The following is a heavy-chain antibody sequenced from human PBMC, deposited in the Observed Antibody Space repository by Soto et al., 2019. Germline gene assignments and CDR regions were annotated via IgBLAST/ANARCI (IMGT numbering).Heavy chain of an antibody. J-gene: IGHJ4*02. D-gene: IGHD6-13*01. V-gene: IGHV4-59*08. CDR3: ARHGPIAAAGSVFDY. CDR2: IYYSGST. Sequence: SETLSLTCTVSGGSISNYYWSWIRQPPGKGQEWIGYIYYSGSTNYNPSLKSRVTISVDTSKNQFSLKLSSVTAADTAVYYCARHGPIAAAGSVFDYWGQGTLVTVSS. CDR1: GGSISNYY.